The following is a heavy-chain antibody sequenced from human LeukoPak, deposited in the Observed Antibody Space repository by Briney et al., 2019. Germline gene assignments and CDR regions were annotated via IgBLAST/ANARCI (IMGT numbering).Heavy chain of an antibody. D-gene: IGHD3-10*01. J-gene: IGHJ4*02. CDR2: IKQGGGEK. V-gene: IGHV3-7*02. Sequence: PGGSLRLSCAASGFTFSGYWMSWVRQAPGKGLEWVATIKQGGGEKYYVDSVKGRFTISRDNAKNTLYLQMNSLRAEDTAVYYCAKNGPGLDYFDYWGQGTLVTVSS. CDR3: AKNGPGLDYFDY. CDR1: GFTFSGYW.